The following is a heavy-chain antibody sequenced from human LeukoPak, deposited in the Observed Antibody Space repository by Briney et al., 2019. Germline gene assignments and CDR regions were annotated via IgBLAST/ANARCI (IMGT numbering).Heavy chain of an antibody. CDR2: INPNSGGT. V-gene: IGHV1-2*02. Sequence: ASVKVSCKASGYTFTGYYMHWVRQAPGQGLEWMGWINPNSGGTNYAQKFQGRVTMTRDTSISTAYMELSRLRSDDTAVYYCARGYYGSGSHYYYYYYMDVWGKGTTVTVSS. D-gene: IGHD3-10*01. CDR1: GYTFTGYY. J-gene: IGHJ6*03. CDR3: ARGYYGSGSHYYYYYYMDV.